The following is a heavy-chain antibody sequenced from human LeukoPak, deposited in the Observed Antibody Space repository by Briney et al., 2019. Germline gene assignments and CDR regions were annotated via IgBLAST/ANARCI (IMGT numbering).Heavy chain of an antibody. CDR1: GFTVSSNS. Sequence: GVSLRLSCTVSGFTVSSNSMRWVRQARGQGLEGVSFIYSDNTHYSHTVKGGFTISRDNANNTLYLQVNSMRAEDTAVDDCERRAGAYSHPLDYWGQGTLVTVSS. V-gene: IGHV3-53*01. CDR2: IYSDNT. CDR3: ERRAGAYSHPLDY. J-gene: IGHJ4*02. D-gene: IGHD4/OR15-4a*01.